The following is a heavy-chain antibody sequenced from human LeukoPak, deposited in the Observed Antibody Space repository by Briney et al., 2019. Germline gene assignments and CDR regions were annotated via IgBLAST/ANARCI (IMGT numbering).Heavy chain of an antibody. Sequence: ASVKVSCKASGYTFTGYYMHRVRQAPGQGLEWMGWINPNSGGTNYAQKFQGRVTMTRDTSISTAYMELSRLRSDDTAVYYCARDYSNGRARASGSSGYWGQGTLVTVSS. CDR3: ARDYSNGRARASGSSGY. CDR1: GYTFTGYY. D-gene: IGHD3-22*01. CDR2: INPNSGGT. J-gene: IGHJ4*02. V-gene: IGHV1-2*02.